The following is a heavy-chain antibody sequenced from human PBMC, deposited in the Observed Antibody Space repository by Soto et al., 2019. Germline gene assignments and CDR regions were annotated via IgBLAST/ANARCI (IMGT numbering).Heavy chain of an antibody. D-gene: IGHD1-20*01. J-gene: IGHJ6*02. Sequence: PGESLKISCKGSGYSFTSYWIAWVRQMPGKGLEWMGIIYPGDSETTYSPSFQGQVTISVDKSINTAYLQWSSLKASDTAIYYCARRDGISLNYYYYGMDVWGQGTTVTVS. V-gene: IGHV5-51*01. CDR3: ARRDGISLNYYYYGMDV. CDR2: IYPGDSET. CDR1: GYSFTSYW.